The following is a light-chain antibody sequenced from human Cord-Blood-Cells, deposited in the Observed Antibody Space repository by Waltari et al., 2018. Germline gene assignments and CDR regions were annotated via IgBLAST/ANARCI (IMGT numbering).Light chain of an antibody. CDR1: SSDVGSYNL. CDR2: EGS. CDR3: CSYAGSSTWV. V-gene: IGLV2-23*01. J-gene: IGLJ3*02. Sequence: QSALTQPASVSGSPGQSITISCTGTSSDVGSYNLVSWYQQPPGKAPKLMFYEGSKRPSGVSNRVSGSKSGNTASLTISGLQAEDEADYYCCSYAGSSTWVFGGGTKLTVL.